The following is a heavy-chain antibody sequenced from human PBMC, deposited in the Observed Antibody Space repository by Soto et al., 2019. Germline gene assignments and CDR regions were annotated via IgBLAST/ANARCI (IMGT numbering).Heavy chain of an antibody. CDR2: INPNSGGT. CDR3: ACPQKSGDAFYS. D-gene: IGHD1-26*01. J-gene: IGHJ3*02. V-gene: IGHV1-2*04. CDR1: GYTFTGYY. Sequence: ASVKVSCKASGYTFTGYYMHWVRQAPGQGLEWMGWINPNSGGTNYAQKFQGWVTMTRDTSISTAYMELSRLRSDDTAVYYCACPQKSGDAFYSWGKGTMVTVSS.